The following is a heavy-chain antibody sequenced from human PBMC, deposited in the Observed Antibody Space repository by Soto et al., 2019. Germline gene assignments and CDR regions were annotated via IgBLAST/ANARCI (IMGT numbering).Heavy chain of an antibody. Sequence: ASVKVSCKASGYIFTKSAMHWVRQAPGQRLEWMGWISGGNGNTKYSPKLQGRVTITRDTSASTAYMELSSLRSEDTALYYCARDGVAAGNINFDYWGQGTLVTGSS. D-gene: IGHD6-25*01. V-gene: IGHV1-3*01. J-gene: IGHJ4*02. CDR3: ARDGVAAGNINFDY. CDR2: ISGGNGNT. CDR1: GYIFTKSA.